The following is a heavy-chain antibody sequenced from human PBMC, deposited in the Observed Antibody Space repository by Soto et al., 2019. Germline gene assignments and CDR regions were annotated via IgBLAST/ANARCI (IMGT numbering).Heavy chain of an antibody. CDR1: GGTFSSYA. V-gene: IGHV1-69*13. D-gene: IGHD6-19*01. Sequence: SVKVSCKASGGTFSSYAISWVRQAPGQGLEWMGGIIPIFGTANYAQKFQGRVTITADESTSTDYMELSSLRSEDTAVYYCARVPRAVAGTNNQFFYYYGMDVWGQGTTVTVSS. CDR2: IIPIFGTA. CDR3: ARVPRAVAGTNNQFFYYYGMDV. J-gene: IGHJ6*02.